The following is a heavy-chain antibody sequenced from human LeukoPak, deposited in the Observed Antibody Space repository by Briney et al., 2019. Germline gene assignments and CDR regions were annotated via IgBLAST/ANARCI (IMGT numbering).Heavy chain of an antibody. CDR1: GFTFSTYW. CDR2: IKEDGSEK. D-gene: IGHD3/OR15-3a*01. Sequence: GGSLRLSCAASGFTFSTYWMSWVRQAPGKGLEWVANIKEDGSEKYYVDSVKGRFTISRDNAKKSLFLQMNSLRAEDTAVYYCAKDRLLVFGQYYHYGMDVWGQGTTVTVSS. CDR3: AKDRLLVFGQYYHYGMDV. J-gene: IGHJ6*02. V-gene: IGHV3-7*03.